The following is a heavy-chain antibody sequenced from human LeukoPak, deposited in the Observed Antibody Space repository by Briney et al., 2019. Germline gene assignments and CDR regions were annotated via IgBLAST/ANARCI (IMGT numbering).Heavy chain of an antibody. D-gene: IGHD2-21*01. J-gene: IGHJ4*02. CDR3: ARDVQGDI. V-gene: IGHV4-59*01. CDR1: GGSISSYY. CDR2: IYYSGST. Sequence: SETLSLTCTVSGGSISSYYWSWIRQPPGKGLEWIGYIYYSGSTNYNPSLKSRVTISVDTSKNQFSLKLSSVTAADTAVYYCARDVQGDIWGQGTLVTVSS.